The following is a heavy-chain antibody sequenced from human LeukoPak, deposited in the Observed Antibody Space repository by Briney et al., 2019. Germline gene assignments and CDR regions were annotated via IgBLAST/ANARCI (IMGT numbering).Heavy chain of an antibody. V-gene: IGHV4-4*09. CDR3: ARRLVVGAADYFDY. CDR2: IYISGST. J-gene: IGHJ4*02. CDR1: SDSMSSYY. D-gene: IGHD1-26*01. Sequence: SETLSLTCTVSSDSMSSYYWSWIRQPPGKGLEWIGYIYISGSTNYNPSLKSRVTISVDTSKNQFSLKLSSVTAADTAVYYCARRLVVGAADYFDYWGQGTLVTVSS.